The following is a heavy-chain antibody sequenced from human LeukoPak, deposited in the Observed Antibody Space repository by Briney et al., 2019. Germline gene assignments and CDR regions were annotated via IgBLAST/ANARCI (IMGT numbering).Heavy chain of an antibody. CDR2: IYHSGST. CDR3: VYSSGWYYFDY. D-gene: IGHD6-19*01. Sequence: SETLSLTCTVSGYSISNGYYWGWIRQPPGKGLEWIGSIYHSGSTYYNPSLKSRVTIAVETSKNQFSLKLSSVTAADTAVYYCVYSSGWYYFDYWGQGTLVTVSS. V-gene: IGHV4-38-2*02. J-gene: IGHJ4*02. CDR1: GYSISNGYY.